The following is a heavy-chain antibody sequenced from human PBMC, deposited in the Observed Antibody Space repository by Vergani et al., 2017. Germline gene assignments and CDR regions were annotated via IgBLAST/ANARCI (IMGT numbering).Heavy chain of an antibody. CDR1: GFTFSSHG. Sequence: QVQLVESAGGVVQPGRSLPLSCVASGFTFSSHGMHWVRQAPGKGLEWVAVIWYDGSNKYYGDSVKGRFTISRDNSKNTLYLQMNSLRVEDTAVYYCARWGNEKRLDSWGQGTLVTVSS. CDR2: IWYDGSNK. J-gene: IGHJ5*01. V-gene: IGHV3-33*01. CDR3: ARWGNEKRLDS. D-gene: IGHD1-1*01.